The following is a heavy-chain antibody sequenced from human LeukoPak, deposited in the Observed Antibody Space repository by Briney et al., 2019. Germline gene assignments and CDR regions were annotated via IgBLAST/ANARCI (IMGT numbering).Heavy chain of an antibody. CDR3: ANLGKDYYYDSSGYYY. V-gene: IGHV3-30*02. D-gene: IGHD3-22*01. CDR1: GFTFSSYG. J-gene: IGHJ4*02. Sequence: GGSLRLSCAASGFTFSSYGMHWVRQAPGKGLEWVAFIRYDGSNKYYADSVKGRFTISRDNSKNTLYLQMNSLRAEDTAVYYCANLGKDYYYDSSGYYYWGQGTLVTVSS. CDR2: IRYDGSNK.